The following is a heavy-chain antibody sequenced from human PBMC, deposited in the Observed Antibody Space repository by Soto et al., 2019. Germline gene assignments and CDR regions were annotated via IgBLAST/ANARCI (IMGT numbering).Heavy chain of an antibody. CDR2: ISGSGGST. J-gene: IGHJ4*02. CDR3: AMANQILRFLEWLLSYFEY. D-gene: IGHD3-3*01. CDR1: GFTFSSYA. Sequence: GGSLRLSCAASGFTFSSYAMSWVRQAPGKGLEWVSSISGSGGSTYYADSVKGRFTISRDNSKNTLYLQMNSLRAEDTAVYYCAMANQILRFLEWLLSYFEYGGQGT. V-gene: IGHV3-23*01.